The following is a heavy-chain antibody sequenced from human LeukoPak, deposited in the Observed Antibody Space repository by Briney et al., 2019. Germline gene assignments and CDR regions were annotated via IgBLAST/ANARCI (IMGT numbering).Heavy chain of an antibody. J-gene: IGHJ3*01. D-gene: IGHD1-26*01. V-gene: IGHV3-30*03. CDR3: ARDRSGSA. Sequence: PGRSLRLSCAASGFTFSSYGMHWVRQAPGKGLEWVAVISYDGSNKYYADSVKGRFTISRDNAKNSLYLQMNSLRAEDTGVYYCARDRSGSAWGQGTLVTVSS. CDR2: ISYDGSNK. CDR1: GFTFSSYG.